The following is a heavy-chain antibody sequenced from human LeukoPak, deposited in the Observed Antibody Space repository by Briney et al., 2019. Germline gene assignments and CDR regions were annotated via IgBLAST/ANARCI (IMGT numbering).Heavy chain of an antibody. V-gene: IGHV1-46*04. J-gene: IGHJ4*02. CDR3: AREYHGGFFDY. CDR2: INPGAGTT. CDR1: GYTFTNYY. Sequence: ASVKVSCKASGYTFTNYYMHWVRQAPGKGLEWMGIINPGAGTTSYAQDLQGRVAVTWDTSTSTVYMELSSLRSDDTAVYYCAREYHGGFFDYWGQGTLVTVSS.